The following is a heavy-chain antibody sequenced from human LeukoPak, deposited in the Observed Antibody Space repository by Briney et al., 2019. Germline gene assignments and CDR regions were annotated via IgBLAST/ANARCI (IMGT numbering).Heavy chain of an antibody. D-gene: IGHD3-3*01. CDR1: GFIFSSYS. Sequence: GGSLRLSCAASGFIFSSYSMSWVRQASGKGLEWVSAISGSGGSTYYADSVKGRFTISRDNSKNTLYLQMNSLRAEDTAVYYCAKDGSYYDFWSGYWNYFDYWGQGTLVTVSS. J-gene: IGHJ4*02. CDR2: ISGSGGST. CDR3: AKDGSYYDFWSGYWNYFDY. V-gene: IGHV3-23*01.